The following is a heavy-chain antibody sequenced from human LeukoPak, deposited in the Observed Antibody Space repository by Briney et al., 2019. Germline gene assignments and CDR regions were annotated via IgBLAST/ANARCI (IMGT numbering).Heavy chain of an antibody. CDR2: INPNSGGT. CDR1: GYTFTCYY. J-gene: IGHJ4*02. D-gene: IGHD6-19*01. CDR3: AREDSGWHHRLFDY. V-gene: IGHV1-2*06. Sequence: ASVKVSCKASGYTFTCYYMHWVRQAPGQGLEWMGRINPNSGGTNYAQKFQGRVTMTRDTSISTAYMELSRLRSDDTAVYYCAREDSGWHHRLFDYWGQGTLVTVSS.